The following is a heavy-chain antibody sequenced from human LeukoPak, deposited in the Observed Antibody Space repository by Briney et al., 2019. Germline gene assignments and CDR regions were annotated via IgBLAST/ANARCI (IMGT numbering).Heavy chain of an antibody. Sequence: GRSLRLSCAVSGLTFDEYAMHWVRQAPGKGLEWVSGITWNSDNVGYADSVKGRFTISRDNAKNSLYLQMNSLRAEDTALYYCARRGLEGPLDHWGQGTLVTVSS. CDR1: GLTFDEYA. V-gene: IGHV3-9*01. CDR2: ITWNSDNV. D-gene: IGHD3-3*01. CDR3: ARRGLEGPLDH. J-gene: IGHJ4*02.